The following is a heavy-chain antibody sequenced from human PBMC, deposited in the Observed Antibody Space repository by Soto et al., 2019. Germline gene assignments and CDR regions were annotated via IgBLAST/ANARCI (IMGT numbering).Heavy chain of an antibody. CDR2: IYTGGSA. D-gene: IGHD2-2*01. Sequence: GGSLRLSCAASGFTISNSYMTWVRQAPGKGLEWVSVIYTGGSAYYADSVKGRSTISRDASKNTLYLQVNSLRAEDTAVYYCARATRYFGSLDYWGQGILVTVSS. CDR1: GFTISNSY. CDR3: ARATRYFGSLDY. J-gene: IGHJ4*02. V-gene: IGHV3-53*01.